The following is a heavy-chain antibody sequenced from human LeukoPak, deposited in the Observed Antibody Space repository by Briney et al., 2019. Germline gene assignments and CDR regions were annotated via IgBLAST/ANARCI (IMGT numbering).Heavy chain of an antibody. CDR2: ISYDGGNK. D-gene: IGHD3-10*01. Sequence: GGSLRLSCAASGFIFRSYGMHWVRQAPGKGLEWATHISYDGGNKYYRESVKGRFTISRDNSKNMLYLQMNSLRPEDTAVYYCANWDGDKSAYDMWGQGTMVTVSS. J-gene: IGHJ3*02. CDR3: ANWDGDKSAYDM. V-gene: IGHV3-30*18. CDR1: GFIFRSYG.